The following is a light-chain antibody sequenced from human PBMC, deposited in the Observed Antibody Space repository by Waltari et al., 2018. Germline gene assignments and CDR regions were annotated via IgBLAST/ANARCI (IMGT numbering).Light chain of an antibody. Sequence: DVVMTQSPLSLPVTLGPPASIFCKPSQSLVRSDGNTYLQWVQQRQGQSPRRLIYKVSTREAGVADRFSGSGSGADFTLKISRVEAEDVCVYYCMQGTHWPYTFGQGTKLDIK. V-gene: IGKV2-30*02. CDR1: QSLVRSDGNTY. CDR3: MQGTHWPYT. J-gene: IGKJ2*01. CDR2: KVS.